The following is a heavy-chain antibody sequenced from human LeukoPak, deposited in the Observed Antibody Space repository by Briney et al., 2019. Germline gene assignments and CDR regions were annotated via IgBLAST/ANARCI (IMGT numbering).Heavy chain of an antibody. CDR3: ARVYYSRSYDYWYLDL. J-gene: IGHJ2*01. CDR1: GGSISSYY. D-gene: IGHD6-13*01. V-gene: IGHV4-59*01. CDR2: IYYSGST. Sequence: SETLSLTCSVSGGSISSYYWSWIRQPPGKGLEWIGYIYYSGSTNYNPSLKSRVIISVDTSKNQFSLKLSSVTAADTAFYYCARVYYSRSYDYWYLDLWGRGTLVTVSS.